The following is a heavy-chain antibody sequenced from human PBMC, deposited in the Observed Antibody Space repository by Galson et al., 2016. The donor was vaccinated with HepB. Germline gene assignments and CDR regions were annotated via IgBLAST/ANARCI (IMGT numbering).Heavy chain of an antibody. D-gene: IGHD3-3*01. CDR1: GFTFGDYA. V-gene: IGHV3-49*03. CDR3: TRVYYDFWSGYSGYMDV. Sequence: SLRLSCATSGFTFGDYAMSWFRQAPGKGLEWVGFIRSKAYGGTTEYAASVKGRFTISRDDSKSIAYLQMNSLKTEDTAVYYCTRVYYDFWSGYSGYMDVWGKGTTVTVSS. CDR2: IRSKAYGGTT. J-gene: IGHJ6*03.